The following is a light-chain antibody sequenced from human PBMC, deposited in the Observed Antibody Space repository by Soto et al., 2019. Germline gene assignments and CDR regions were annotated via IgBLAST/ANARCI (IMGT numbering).Light chain of an antibody. J-gene: IGLJ2*01. Sequence: QSALTQPPSATGTPGQRVTMSCSGSSSNIGSHYLYWYQQLPGTAPKLLIYKNDQRPSGVPDRFSGSKSGTSASLAISGLRSEDEADYYCAAWDDSLSGPVIGGGTKLTVL. V-gene: IGLV1-47*01. CDR3: AAWDDSLSGPV. CDR2: KND. CDR1: SSNIGSHY.